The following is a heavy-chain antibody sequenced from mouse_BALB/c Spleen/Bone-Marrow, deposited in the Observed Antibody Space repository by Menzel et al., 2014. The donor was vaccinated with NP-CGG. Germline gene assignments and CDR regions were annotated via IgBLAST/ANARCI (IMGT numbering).Heavy chain of an antibody. Sequence: QVQLQQSGAELVKPGASVKLSCKTSGYTFTSYWIQWVKQRPGQGLGWIGEIFPGTVTPYYNEKFKGKATLTIDTSSSTASMQLSSLTSEDSAVYFCARDYDYWYFDVWGAGTTVTVSS. CDR3: ARDYDYWYFDV. V-gene: IGHV1S132*01. CDR2: IFPGTVTP. D-gene: IGHD2-4*01. J-gene: IGHJ1*01. CDR1: GYTFTSYW.